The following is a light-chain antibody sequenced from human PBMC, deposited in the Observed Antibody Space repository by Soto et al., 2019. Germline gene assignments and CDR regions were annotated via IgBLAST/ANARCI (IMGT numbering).Light chain of an antibody. CDR2: ELN. CDR3: SSYAGSNNRYV. V-gene: IGLV2-8*01. Sequence: QSALTQPPSASGSPGQSVTISCTGTSSDVGGYNFVSWYQQHPGKAPKLMIYELNKRPSGVPDRFSGSKSGNTASLTVSGXXXXXXXXXXCSSYAGSNNRYVFGTGTKLTVL. CDR1: SSDVGGYNF. J-gene: IGLJ1*01.